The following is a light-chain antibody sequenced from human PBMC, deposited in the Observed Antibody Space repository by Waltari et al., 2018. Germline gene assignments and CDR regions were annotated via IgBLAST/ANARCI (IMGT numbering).Light chain of an antibody. J-gene: IGKJ4*01. V-gene: IGKV1-8*01. CDR1: QGISSY. CDR2: AAS. CDR3: QQYYSYPRA. Sequence: AIRITQSPSSLSASTGDRVNITCRASQGISSYLAWYQQKPGKAPKLLIYAASTLQSGVPSRFSGSGSGTDFTLTISCLQSEDFATYYCQQYYSYPRAFGGGTKVEIK.